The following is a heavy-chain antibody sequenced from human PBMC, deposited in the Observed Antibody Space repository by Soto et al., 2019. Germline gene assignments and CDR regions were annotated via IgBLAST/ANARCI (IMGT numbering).Heavy chain of an antibody. CDR2: TYYRSKWYS. CDR3: ARGSYYSGWV. J-gene: IGHJ4*02. V-gene: IGHV6-1*01. D-gene: IGHD6-19*01. Sequence: SQTLSLPCAISGDSVSSTSAAWSWIRQSPSRGLEWLGRTYYRSKWYSDYAVSVKSRITINPDTSKNQFSLQLNSVTPEDTAVYYCARGSYYSGWVWGQGTLVTVPQ. CDR1: GDSVSSTSAA.